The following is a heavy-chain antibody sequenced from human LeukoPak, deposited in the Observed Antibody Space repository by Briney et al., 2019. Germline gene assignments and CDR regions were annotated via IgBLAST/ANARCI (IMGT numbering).Heavy chain of an antibody. CDR1: GLTFSRDW. V-gene: IGHV3-7*01. D-gene: IGHD5-24*01. CDR2: IRQDGGET. Sequence: QTGGSLRLSCEASGLTFSRDWMGWVRQAPGKGLEWVANIRQDGGETYYGDSVKGRFIISRDNAKNSLFLQMNRLRAEDTAVYYCARDVGDGYIREAFDIWGQGTMVTVSS. J-gene: IGHJ3*02. CDR3: ARDVGDGYIREAFDI.